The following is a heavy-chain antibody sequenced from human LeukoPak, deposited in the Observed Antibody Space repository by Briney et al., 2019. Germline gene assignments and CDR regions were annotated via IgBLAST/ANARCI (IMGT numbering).Heavy chain of an antibody. J-gene: IGHJ4*02. Sequence: SVKVSCKASGGTFISYAISWVRQAPGQGLEWMGGIIPIFGTANYAQKLQGRVTITADESTSTAYMELSSLRSEDTAVYYCARSNPKDSSGWYGSLDYWGQGTLVTVSS. CDR3: ARSNPKDSSGWYGSLDY. CDR1: GGTFISYA. V-gene: IGHV1-69*13. D-gene: IGHD6-19*01. CDR2: IIPIFGTA.